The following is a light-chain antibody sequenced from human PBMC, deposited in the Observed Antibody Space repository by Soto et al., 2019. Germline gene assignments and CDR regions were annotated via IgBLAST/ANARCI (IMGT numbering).Light chain of an antibody. CDR3: QQSDTLPFT. Sequence: DIQMPQSPSSLSASVGDRVTITCQANQDINNCLNWYQQKPGKAPKLLIYDASTLETGVPSRFSGSGSATHFSLTISSLQPEDIATYYCQQSDTLPFTFGPGTKVDIK. CDR1: QDINNC. J-gene: IGKJ3*01. V-gene: IGKV1-33*01. CDR2: DAS.